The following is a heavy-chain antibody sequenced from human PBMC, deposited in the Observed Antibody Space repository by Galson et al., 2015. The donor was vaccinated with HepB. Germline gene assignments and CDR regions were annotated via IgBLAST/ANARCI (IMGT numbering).Heavy chain of an antibody. J-gene: IGHJ6*02. Sequence: SLRLSCAASGFTFSNAWMSWVRQAAGKGLEWVGRIKRKTDGGTTDYAAPVKGRFTISRDDSKNTLYLQMNSLKTEDSAVYYCTTDLQASVSTGYYYGMDVWGQGTTVTVSS. CDR3: TTDLQASVSTGYYYGMDV. D-gene: IGHD2-2*01. V-gene: IGHV3-15*01. CDR1: GFTFSNAW. CDR2: IKRKTDGGTT.